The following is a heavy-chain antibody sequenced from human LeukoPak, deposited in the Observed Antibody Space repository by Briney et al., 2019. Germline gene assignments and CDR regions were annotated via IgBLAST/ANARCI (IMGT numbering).Heavy chain of an antibody. D-gene: IGHD4-17*01. CDR3: ARFTTTVTNYYYYGMDV. V-gene: IGHV1-2*02. Sequence: ASVKVSCTASGYTFTGYYMHWVRQAPGQGLEWMGWINPNSGGTNYAQKFQGRVTMTRDTSISTAYMELSRLRSDDTAVYYCARFTTTVTNYYYYGMDVWGQGTTVTVSS. J-gene: IGHJ6*02. CDR2: INPNSGGT. CDR1: GYTFTGYY.